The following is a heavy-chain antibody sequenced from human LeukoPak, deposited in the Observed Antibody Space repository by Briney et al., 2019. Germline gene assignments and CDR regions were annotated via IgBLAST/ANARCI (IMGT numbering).Heavy chain of an antibody. V-gene: IGHV1-69*13. J-gene: IGHJ5*02. CDR2: SVPIFGGP. CDR1: GDTFSKYP. CDR3: AIGSDTVPGPAAIRDSNWFDP. D-gene: IGHD2-2*02. Sequence: ASVKVSCQASGDTFSKYPISWVRQAPGQGLEWMGGSVPIFGGPNYAQKFQGRVTITVDESASTAYMELSSLTYEDTALYYCAIGSDTVPGPAAIRDSNWFDPWGQGTLVTVSS.